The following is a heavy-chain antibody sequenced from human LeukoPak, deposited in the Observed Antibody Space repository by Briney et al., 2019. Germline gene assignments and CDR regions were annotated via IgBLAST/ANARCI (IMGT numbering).Heavy chain of an antibody. J-gene: IGHJ6*02. CDR2: IYYSGST. D-gene: IGHD6-13*01. CDR3: ASGWQQLAHYGMDV. CDR1: GGSISSYY. Sequence: SETLSLTCTVSGGSISSYYWSWIRQPPGKGLEWIGYIYYSGSTNYNPSLKSRVTISIDTSKNQFSLKLSSVTAADTAVYYCASGWQQLAHYGMDVWGQGTTVTVSS. V-gene: IGHV4-59*01.